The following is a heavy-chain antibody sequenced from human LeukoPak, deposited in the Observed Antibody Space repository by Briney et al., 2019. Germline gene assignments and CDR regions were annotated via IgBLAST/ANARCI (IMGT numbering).Heavy chain of an antibody. Sequence: ASAKVSCKASGYTFTSYDINWVRQATGQGLEWMGWMNPNSGNTGYAQKFQGRVTMTRNTSISTAYMELSSLRSEDTAVYYCARGMSFCYYYYMDVWGKGTTVTVSS. D-gene: IGHD1-26*01. CDR2: MNPNSGNT. CDR1: GYTFTSYD. V-gene: IGHV1-8*01. CDR3: ARGMSFCYYYYMDV. J-gene: IGHJ6*03.